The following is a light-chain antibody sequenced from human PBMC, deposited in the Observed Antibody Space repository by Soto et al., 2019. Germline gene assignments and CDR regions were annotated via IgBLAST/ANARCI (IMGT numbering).Light chain of an antibody. CDR1: QSLVHSDGGTY. CDR2: QVS. J-gene: IGKJ1*01. Sequence: DVVLTQTPLSSPVTLGQPASISCRSSQSLVHSDGGTYLSWLHQRPGQPPRLLIYQVSNRLSGVPDRFSGGGAGTDFTLKISRVEAEDVGVYYCTQSTHFPLTFGQGTKVEIK. V-gene: IGKV2-24*01. CDR3: TQSTHFPLT.